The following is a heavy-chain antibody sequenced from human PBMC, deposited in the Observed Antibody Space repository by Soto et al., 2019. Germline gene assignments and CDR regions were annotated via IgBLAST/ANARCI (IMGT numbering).Heavy chain of an antibody. Sequence: EVQLLESGGGLVQPGGSLRLSCAASGFTFSSYAMSWVRQAPGKGLEWVSAISGSGGSTYYADSVKGRFTISRDNSKNTLYLQMNSLRAEAMAVYYCATFHYDFWGRQDYYGMDVVSQGTTVTVSS. D-gene: IGHD3-3*01. CDR3: ATFHYDFWGRQDYYGMDV. CDR2: ISGSGGST. CDR1: GFTFSSYA. V-gene: IGHV3-23*01. J-gene: IGHJ6*02.